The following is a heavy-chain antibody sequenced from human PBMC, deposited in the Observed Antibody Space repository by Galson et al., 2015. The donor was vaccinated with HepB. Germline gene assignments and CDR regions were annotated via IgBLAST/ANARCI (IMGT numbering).Heavy chain of an antibody. J-gene: IGHJ4*02. CDR2: ISSSSSYT. Sequence: SLRLSCAASGFTFSDYYMSWIRQAPGKGLEWVSYISSSSSYTNYADSVKGRFTISRDNAKNTLYLQMNSLRAEDTAVYYCAKRGSGYGPFDYWGQGTLVTVSS. CDR1: GFTFSDYY. CDR3: AKRGSGYGPFDY. V-gene: IGHV3-11*03. D-gene: IGHD5-12*01.